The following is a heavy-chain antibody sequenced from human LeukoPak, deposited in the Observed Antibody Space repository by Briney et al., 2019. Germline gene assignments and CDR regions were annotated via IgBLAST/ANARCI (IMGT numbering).Heavy chain of an antibody. CDR1: GFAFSSYA. V-gene: IGHV3-23*01. J-gene: IGHJ5*02. D-gene: IGHD2-8*01. CDR3: ASQRKYCTNGVCYGWFDP. CDR2: ISGSGGST. Sequence: GGSLRLSCAASGFAFSSYAMSWVRQAPGKGLEWVSAISGSGGSTYYADSVKGRFTISRDNSKNTLYLQMNSLRAEDTAVYYCASQRKYCTNGVCYGWFDPWGQGALVTVSS.